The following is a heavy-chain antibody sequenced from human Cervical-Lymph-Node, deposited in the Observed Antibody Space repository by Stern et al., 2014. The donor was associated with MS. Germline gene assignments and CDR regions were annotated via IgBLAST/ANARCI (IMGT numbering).Heavy chain of an antibody. J-gene: IGHJ4*02. CDR2: ILYIGST. Sequence: VQLVESGPGLVKPSQTLSLTCTVSGASLSTVGYYWSWIRQPPGKGLEWIAYILYIGSTYSNPSVKSRVSISADTSKNQFSLNLTSVTAADTALYYCARSDRLWGSFDYWGQGTLVAVSS. V-gene: IGHV4-31*03. CDR3: ARSDRLWGSFDY. D-gene: IGHD3-16*01. CDR1: GASLSTVGYY.